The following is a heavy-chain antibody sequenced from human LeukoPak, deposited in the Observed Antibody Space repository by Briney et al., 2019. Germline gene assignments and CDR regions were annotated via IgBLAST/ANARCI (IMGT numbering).Heavy chain of an antibody. Sequence: ASVKVSCKASGYTFTSYDINWVRQATGQGLERMGWMNPNSGNTGYAQKFQGRVTMTRNTSISTAYMELSSLRSEDTAVYYCARLVDYYDSSGYENAFDIWGQGTMVTVSS. CDR1: GYTFTSYD. V-gene: IGHV1-8*01. J-gene: IGHJ3*02. CDR3: ARLVDYYDSSGYENAFDI. D-gene: IGHD3-22*01. CDR2: MNPNSGNT.